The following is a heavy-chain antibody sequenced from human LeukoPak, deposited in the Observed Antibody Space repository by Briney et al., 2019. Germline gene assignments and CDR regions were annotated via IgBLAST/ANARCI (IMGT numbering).Heavy chain of an antibody. D-gene: IGHD2-15*01. J-gene: IGHJ4*02. CDR1: GVSFSGYY. Sequence: ASETLSLTCAVYGVSFSGYYWSWIRQPPGKGLEWIGEINHSGSTNYNPSLKSRVTISVDASKNQFSLKLSSVTAADTAVYYCARGMIDDIVVVVAARKFDYWGQGTPVTVSS. V-gene: IGHV4-34*01. CDR3: ARGMIDDIVVVVAARKFDY. CDR2: INHSGST.